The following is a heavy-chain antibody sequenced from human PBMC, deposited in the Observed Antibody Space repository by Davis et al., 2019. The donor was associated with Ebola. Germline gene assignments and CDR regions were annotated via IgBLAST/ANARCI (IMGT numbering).Heavy chain of an antibody. Sequence: GESLKISCAASGFTFSSYAMSWVRQAPGKGLEWVSAISGSGGSTYYADSVKGRFTISRDNSKNTLYLQMNSLRAEDMAVYYCARDPSYYYYYGMDVWGQGTTVTVSS. CDR3: ARDPSYYYYYGMDV. CDR1: GFTFSSYA. V-gene: IGHV3-23*01. J-gene: IGHJ6*02. CDR2: ISGSGGST.